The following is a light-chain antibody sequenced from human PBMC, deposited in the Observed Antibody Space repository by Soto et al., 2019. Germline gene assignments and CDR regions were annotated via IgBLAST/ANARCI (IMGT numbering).Light chain of an antibody. J-gene: IGKJ3*01. CDR1: QSVSSKY. Sequence: DIVLTQSPGTLSLSPGERATLSCRASQSVSSKYLAWYQQKPGQPPRVLIYGTSIRATGIPERFSGGGSGTDFTLTITRLEPEAFAVYYCQKYGSSLFTFGPGTKVDFK. V-gene: IGKV3-20*01. CDR3: QKYGSSLFT. CDR2: GTS.